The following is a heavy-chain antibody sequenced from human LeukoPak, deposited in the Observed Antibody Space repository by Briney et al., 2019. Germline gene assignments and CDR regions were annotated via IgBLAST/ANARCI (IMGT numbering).Heavy chain of an antibody. CDR2: IYYSGST. J-gene: IGHJ4*02. CDR3: AREGQPRPTPIDY. D-gene: IGHD6-13*01. Sequence: SETLSLTCTVSGGSISSGDYYWSWIRQPPGKGLEWIGYIYYSGSTYYNPSLKSRVTISVDRSKNQFSLKLSSVTAADTAVYYCAREGQPRPTPIDYWGQGTLVTVSS. CDR1: GGSISSGDYY. V-gene: IGHV4-30-4*01.